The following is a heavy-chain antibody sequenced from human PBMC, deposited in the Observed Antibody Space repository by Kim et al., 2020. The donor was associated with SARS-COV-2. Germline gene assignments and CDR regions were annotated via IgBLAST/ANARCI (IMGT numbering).Heavy chain of an antibody. CDR1: GYSFTSYG. CDR2: IYAGDSDT. V-gene: IGHV5-51*01. D-gene: IGHD3-10*01. Sequence: GESLKISCKGSGYSFTSYGIAWVRQMPGKGLEWMGIIYAGDSDTRYNPSFQGQVTISADKSITTAYLQWSSLKASDTAMYYCARRRNMLRGVIIRPDFDYWGQGTLVTVSS. CDR3: ARRRNMLRGVIIRPDFDY. J-gene: IGHJ4*02.